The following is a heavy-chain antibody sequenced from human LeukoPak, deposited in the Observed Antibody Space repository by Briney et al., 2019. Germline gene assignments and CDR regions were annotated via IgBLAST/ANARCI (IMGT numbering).Heavy chain of an antibody. D-gene: IGHD2-21*01. Sequence: PGGSLRLSCAASGFTFSSYAMHWVRQAPGKGLEWVAVIWDDGSNKYYADSVKGRFTISRDNSKNTLYLQMNSLRAEDTAVYYCARENPTWVIGGFENWGQGAQVTVSS. CDR3: ARENPTWVIGGFEN. J-gene: IGHJ4*02. V-gene: IGHV3-33*01. CDR1: GFTFSSYA. CDR2: IWDDGSNK.